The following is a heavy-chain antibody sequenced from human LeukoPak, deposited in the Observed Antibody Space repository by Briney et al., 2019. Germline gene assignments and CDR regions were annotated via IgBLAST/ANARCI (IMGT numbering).Heavy chain of an antibody. CDR2: INHIKTT. CDR3: ARGYYGLPRQYDY. D-gene: IGHD3-10*01. CDR1: GGSFTGYY. Sequence: SSETLSLTCAVFGGSFTGYYWTWIRQPPGGGREWVGEINHIKTTNYNPSLKSRVALSIDTSKNQCSLKLDSVTAADTAVYYCARGYYGLPRQYDYWGQGTLVTVSS. J-gene: IGHJ4*02. V-gene: IGHV4-34*01.